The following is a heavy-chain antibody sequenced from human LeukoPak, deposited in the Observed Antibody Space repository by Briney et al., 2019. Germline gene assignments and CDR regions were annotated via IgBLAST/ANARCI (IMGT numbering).Heavy chain of an antibody. CDR1: GFTFSSYW. CDR2: INSDGSST. Sequence: PGGSLRLSCAASGFTFSSYWMHWVRQAPGKGLVWVSRINSDGSSTSYADSVKGRFTISRDNAKNTLYLQMNSLRAEDTAVYYCASFLYSSGDDVFDYWGQRTLVTVSS. CDR3: ASFLYSSGDDVFDY. V-gene: IGHV3-74*01. D-gene: IGHD6-19*01. J-gene: IGHJ4*02.